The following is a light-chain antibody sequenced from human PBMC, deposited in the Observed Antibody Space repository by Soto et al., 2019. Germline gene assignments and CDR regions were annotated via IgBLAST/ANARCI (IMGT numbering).Light chain of an antibody. CDR2: EVT. CDR1: SSDFGAYNS. Sequence: QSALTQPASVSGSPGQSITISCTGTSSDFGAYNSVSWYQQHPGEVPKLMIYEVTNRPSGVSKRFSGSKSGNTASLAISGLRAEDEADYYCSSYTSSSTVVFGGGTKVTVL. J-gene: IGLJ2*01. V-gene: IGLV2-14*01. CDR3: SSYTSSSTVV.